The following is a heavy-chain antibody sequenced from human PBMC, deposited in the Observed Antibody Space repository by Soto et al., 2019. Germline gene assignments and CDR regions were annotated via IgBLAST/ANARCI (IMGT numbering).Heavy chain of an antibody. V-gene: IGHV4-31*03. CDR1: GGSISSGGYY. J-gene: IGHJ4*02. Sequence: SLTCTVSGGSISSGGYYWSWIRQHPGKGLEWIGYIYYSGSTYYNPSLKSRVTISVDTSKNQFSLKLSSVTAADTAVYYCAREYNWNYALDYWGQGTLVTVSS. CDR3: AREYNWNYALDY. D-gene: IGHD1-7*01. CDR2: IYYSGST.